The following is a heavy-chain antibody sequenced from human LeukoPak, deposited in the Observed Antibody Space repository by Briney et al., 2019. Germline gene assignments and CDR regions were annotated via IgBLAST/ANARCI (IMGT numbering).Heavy chain of an antibody. Sequence: GESLKISCKGSGYSFTSYWIGWVRQMPGKGLEWMGIIYPGDSDTRYSPSFQGQVTISADKSISTAYLQWSSLKASDTAMYYCARMTPQYGDYVEGADLDKYYYYYMDVWGKGTTVTISS. J-gene: IGHJ6*03. CDR3: ARMTPQYGDYVEGADLDKYYYYYMDV. CDR2: IYPGDSDT. CDR1: GYSFTSYW. D-gene: IGHD4-17*01. V-gene: IGHV5-51*01.